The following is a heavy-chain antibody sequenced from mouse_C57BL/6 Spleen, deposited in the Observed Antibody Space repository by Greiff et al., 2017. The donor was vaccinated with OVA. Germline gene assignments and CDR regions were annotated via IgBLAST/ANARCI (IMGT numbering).Heavy chain of an antibody. CDR1: GYTFTDYY. J-gene: IGHJ2*01. D-gene: IGHD1-1*01. CDR3: ATYGSDGDLDY. Sequence: QVQLKQSGAELVRPGASVKLSCKASGYTFTDYYINWVKQRPGQGLEWIARIYPGSGNTYYNEKFKGKATLTAEKSSSTAYMQLSSLTSEDSAVYFCATYGSDGDLDYWGQGTTLTVSS. V-gene: IGHV1-76*01. CDR2: IYPGSGNT.